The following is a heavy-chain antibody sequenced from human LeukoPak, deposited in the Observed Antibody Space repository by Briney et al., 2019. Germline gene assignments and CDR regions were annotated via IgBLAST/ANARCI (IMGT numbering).Heavy chain of an antibody. V-gene: IGHV3-21*01. CDR3: EKAFQRWWERDSFAL. D-gene: IGHD1-26*01. J-gene: IGHJ3*01. CDR1: GFTFSSYI. CDR2: ISGSSSYI. Sequence: TGGSLRLSCAASGFTFSSYIMNWVRQAPGKGLEWVSSISGSSSYISYAASVKGRFTISRDNAKNSLYLQMSSLRADDTAEYYCEKAFQRWWERDSFALWGRGTLVTVP.